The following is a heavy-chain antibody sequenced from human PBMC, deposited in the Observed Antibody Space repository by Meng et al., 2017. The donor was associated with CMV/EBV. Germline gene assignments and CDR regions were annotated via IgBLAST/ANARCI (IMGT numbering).Heavy chain of an antibody. Sequence: KCSCKASGYTLTGNYLHWVRQAPGQGLEWMGRINPNSGGTNYAQKFQGRVTLTRNTSINTAYLELSSLRSDDTAVYYCARASESNNWGQGTLVTVSS. CDR1: GYTLTGNY. CDR2: INPNSGGT. V-gene: IGHV1-2*06. J-gene: IGHJ4*02. CDR3: ARASESNN.